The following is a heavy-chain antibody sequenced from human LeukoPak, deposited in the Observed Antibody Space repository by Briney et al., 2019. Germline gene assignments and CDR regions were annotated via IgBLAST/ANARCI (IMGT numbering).Heavy chain of an antibody. Sequence: GSLRLSCAASGFTFSSYAMSWVRQPPGKGLEWIGEIYHSGSTYYNPSLKSRVTISVDTSKNQFSLKLSSVTAADTAVYYCARFYGDYARYMDVWGKGTTVTVSS. CDR1: GFTFSSYA. J-gene: IGHJ6*03. V-gene: IGHV4-4*02. D-gene: IGHD4-17*01. CDR2: IYHSGST. CDR3: ARFYGDYARYMDV.